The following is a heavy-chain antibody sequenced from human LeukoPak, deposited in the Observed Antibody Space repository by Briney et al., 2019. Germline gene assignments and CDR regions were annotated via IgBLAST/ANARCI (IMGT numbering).Heavy chain of an antibody. Sequence: GGSLRLSCAASGFTFSNAWMSWVRQAPGKGLEWVGRIKSKTDGGTTDYAAPVKGRFTISRDDSKNTLYLQMNSLKTEDTAVYYCTTGGVVPATKTWGYYYYYYMDVWGKGTTVTVSS. CDR2: IKSKTDGGTT. J-gene: IGHJ6*03. V-gene: IGHV3-15*01. CDR1: GFTFSNAW. D-gene: IGHD2-2*01. CDR3: TTGGVVPATKTWGYYYYYYMDV.